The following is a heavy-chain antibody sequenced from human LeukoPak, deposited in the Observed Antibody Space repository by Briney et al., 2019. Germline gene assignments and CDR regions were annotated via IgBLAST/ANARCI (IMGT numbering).Heavy chain of an antibody. D-gene: IGHD6-6*01. J-gene: IGHJ4*02. V-gene: IGHV2-70*04. Sequence: ESGPALVKPTQTLTLTCTFSGFSLSTSGMRVSWIRQPPGKALEWLARIDWDDDKFYSTSLKTRLTLSKDTSKNQVVLTMTNMDPVDTAIYYCARRTSSSFYFDYWGQGTLVTVSS. CDR2: IDWDDDK. CDR1: GFSLSTSGMR. CDR3: ARRTSSSFYFDY.